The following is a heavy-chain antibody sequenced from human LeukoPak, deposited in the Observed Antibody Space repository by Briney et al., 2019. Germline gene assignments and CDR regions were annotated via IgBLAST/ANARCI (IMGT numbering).Heavy chain of an antibody. D-gene: IGHD3-10*01. V-gene: IGHV3-72*01. CDR1: GFSFSDHY. J-gene: IGHJ4*02. CDR2: IRNKANSYGT. Sequence: GGSLRLSCAASGFSFSDHYMDWVRLAPGKGLEWVGRIRNKANSYGTEYAASVKGRFTISRDDSKDSLYLQMNSLRPEDTAVYYCAKVNRDGVNLASLGNWGQGTLVTVSS. CDR3: AKVNRDGVNLASLGN.